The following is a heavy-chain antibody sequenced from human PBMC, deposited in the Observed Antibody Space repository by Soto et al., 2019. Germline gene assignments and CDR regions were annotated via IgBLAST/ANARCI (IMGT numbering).Heavy chain of an antibody. CDR1: GYTFTSYG. CDR3: ARDGSYSGSYWGAFDI. J-gene: IGHJ3*02. CDR2: ISAYNGNT. Sequence: ASVKVSCKASGYTFTSYGISWVRQAPGQGLEWMGWISAYNGNTNYAQKLQGRATMTTDTSTSTAYMELRSLRSDDTAVYYCARDGSYSGSYWGAFDIWGQGTMVTVSS. D-gene: IGHD1-26*01. V-gene: IGHV1-18*04.